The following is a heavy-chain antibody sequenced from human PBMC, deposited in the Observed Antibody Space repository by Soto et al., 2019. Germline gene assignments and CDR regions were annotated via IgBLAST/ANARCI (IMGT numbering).Heavy chain of an antibody. CDR3: ARRYSSSSVYFDY. J-gene: IGHJ4*02. D-gene: IGHD6-6*01. Sequence: GGSLRLSCAASGFTFSSYGMHWVRQAPGKGLEWVAVIWYDGSNKYYADSVKGRFIISRDNSKNTLYLQMNSLRAEDTVVYYCARRYSSSSVYFDYWGQGTLVTVSS. V-gene: IGHV3-33*01. CDR2: IWYDGSNK. CDR1: GFTFSSYG.